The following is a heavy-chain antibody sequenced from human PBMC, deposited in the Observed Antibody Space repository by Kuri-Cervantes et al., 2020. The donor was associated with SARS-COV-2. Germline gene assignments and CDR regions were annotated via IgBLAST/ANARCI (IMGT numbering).Heavy chain of an antibody. CDR3: AKEYSGSWGYGY. V-gene: IGHV3-30*18. CDR2: ISYDGSNK. CDR1: GFTFSSYG. J-gene: IGHJ4*02. Sequence: LSLTCAASGFTFSSYGMHWVRQAPGKGLEWVAVISYDGSNKYYADSVKGRFTISRDNSKNTLYLQMNSLRAEDTAVYYCAKEYSGSWGYGYWGQGTRGTVSS. D-gene: IGHD1-26*01.